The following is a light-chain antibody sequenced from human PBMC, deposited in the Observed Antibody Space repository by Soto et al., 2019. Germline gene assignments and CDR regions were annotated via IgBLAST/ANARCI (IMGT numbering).Light chain of an antibody. Sequence: NFMLTQPHSVSESPGKTVTISCTRSSGSIGSASVQWFRQRPGSSPSTVIYEDNQRPSGVPDRFSASVDSSSNSASLTISGLKTEDEADYYCQSYDSVVVFGGGTKVTVL. CDR2: EDN. J-gene: IGLJ2*01. CDR3: QSYDSVVV. V-gene: IGLV6-57*01. CDR1: SGSIGSAS.